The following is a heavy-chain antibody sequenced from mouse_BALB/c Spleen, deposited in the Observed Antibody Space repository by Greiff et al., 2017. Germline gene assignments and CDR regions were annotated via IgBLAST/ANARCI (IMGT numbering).Heavy chain of an antibody. CDR1: GFSLTSYD. J-gene: IGHJ3*01. CDR3: VRGTAY. V-gene: IGHV2-9-2*01. Sequence: QVQLQQSGPGLVAPSQSLSITCTVSGFSLTSYDISWIRQPPGKGLEWLGVIWTGGGTNYNSAFMSRLSISKDNSKSQVFLKMNSLQTDDTAIYYCVRGTAYWGQGTLVTVSA. CDR2: IWTGGGT.